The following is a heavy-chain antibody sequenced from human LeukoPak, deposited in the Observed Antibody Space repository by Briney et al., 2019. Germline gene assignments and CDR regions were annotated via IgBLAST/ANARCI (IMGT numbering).Heavy chain of an antibody. CDR3: ARVRVWGMETFDL. CDR1: GYTFTNYG. V-gene: IGHV1-18*01. Sequence: ASVKVSCKASGYTFTNYGVSWVRQAPGQGLEWMGWISTYNGNTNYAQKFQGRVTMTTDTSTSTAYMDVRRLRSDDTAIYYCARVRVWGMETFDLWGQGTMVIVSS. J-gene: IGHJ3*01. CDR2: ISTYNGNT. D-gene: IGHD3-16*01.